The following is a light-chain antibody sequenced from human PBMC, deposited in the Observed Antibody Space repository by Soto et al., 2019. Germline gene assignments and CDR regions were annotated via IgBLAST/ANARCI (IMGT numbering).Light chain of an antibody. Sequence: EIVMTQSPATLSVSPGERATLSCRASQSVSSNLAWYQQKPGQAPRLLIYGASTRATGIPARFSGSGSGTEFTLTIRSLQSEDFAVYYCQQYNNRPPWTFGQGTKGDIK. V-gene: IGKV3-15*01. CDR2: GAS. CDR3: QQYNNRPPWT. J-gene: IGKJ1*01. CDR1: QSVSSN.